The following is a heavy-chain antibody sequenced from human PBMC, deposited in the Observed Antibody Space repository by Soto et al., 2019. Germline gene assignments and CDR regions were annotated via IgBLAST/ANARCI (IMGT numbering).Heavy chain of an antibody. J-gene: IGHJ6*02. CDR2: IFYSGGT. CDR3: ARSYRGYSYDVYYYYYGMDV. Sequence: SEKLSLPYTVSGDSIKSDQYYWSRIRQSPGKGLEWIGYIFYSGGTYYNPSLKSRVTISVDTSKNQFSLKLSSVTAADTAVYYCARSYRGYSYDVYYYYYGMDVWGQGTTVT. V-gene: IGHV4-30-4*01. CDR1: GDSIKSDQYY. D-gene: IGHD5-18*01.